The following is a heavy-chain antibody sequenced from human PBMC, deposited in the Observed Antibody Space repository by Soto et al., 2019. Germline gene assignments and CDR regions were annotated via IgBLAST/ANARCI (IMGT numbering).Heavy chain of an antibody. D-gene: IGHD4-17*01. CDR2: FDPEDGET. Sequence: SVKVYCKVSGCPMTELSIHWVRQTTGKGLEWMGGFDPEDGETVYAQKLQARVTMTEDTSTDTAYMALSSLRSEDTAVYYCATATPDYGNYPRWFDHWGQGTLVTVSS. CDR3: ATATPDYGNYPRWFDH. V-gene: IGHV1-24*01. CDR1: GCPMTELS. J-gene: IGHJ5*02.